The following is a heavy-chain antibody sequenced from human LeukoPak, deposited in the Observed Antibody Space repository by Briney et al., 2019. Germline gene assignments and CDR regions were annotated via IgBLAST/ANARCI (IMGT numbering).Heavy chain of an antibody. J-gene: IGHJ4*02. V-gene: IGHV3-7*01. Sequence: GGSLRLSCEVSGFTFSSYWMNWVPQAPGKGLEWVANIKQDGSDKYYVDSVKGRFTISRGNAKNSLYLQMNSLRAEDTAVYYCAIIPRAAAGPSARSPFHYWGQGTLVTVSS. CDR1: GFTFSSYW. D-gene: IGHD6-13*01. CDR2: IKQDGSDK. CDR3: AIIPRAAAGPSARSPFHY.